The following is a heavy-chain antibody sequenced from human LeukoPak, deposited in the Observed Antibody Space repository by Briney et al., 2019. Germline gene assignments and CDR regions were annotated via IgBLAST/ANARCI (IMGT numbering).Heavy chain of an antibody. CDR3: ARGGPWIQLSNWFDP. V-gene: IGHV1-2*02. D-gene: IGHD5-18*01. Sequence: ASVKVSCKASGYTFTGYYMHWVRQAPGQGLEWMGWINPNSGGTNYAQKFQGRVTMTRDTSISTAYMELSRLRSDDTAVYYCARGGPWIQLSNWFDPRGQGTLVTVSS. CDR2: INPNSGGT. CDR1: GYTFTGYY. J-gene: IGHJ5*02.